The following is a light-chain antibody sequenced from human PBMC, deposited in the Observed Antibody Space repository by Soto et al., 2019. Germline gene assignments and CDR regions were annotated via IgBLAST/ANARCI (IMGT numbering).Light chain of an antibody. CDR3: SAYTSSSTLV. CDR2: DVS. Sequence: QSALTQPASVSGSPGQSITISCTGTSSDVGGYNYVSWYQQHPGKAPKHMIYDVSNRPSGVSNRFSGSKSGNTASLTICGVQAEDEADYYYSAYTSSSTLVFGGWTKLTVL. J-gene: IGLJ2*01. V-gene: IGLV2-14*01. CDR1: SSDVGGYNY.